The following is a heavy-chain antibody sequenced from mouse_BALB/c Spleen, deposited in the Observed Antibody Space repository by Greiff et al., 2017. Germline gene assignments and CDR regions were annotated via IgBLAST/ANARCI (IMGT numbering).Heavy chain of an antibody. CDR1: GFTFSSYA. V-gene: IGHV5-9-4*01. CDR3: ARRWQLGLLYAMDY. D-gene: IGHD3-1*01. CDR2: ISSGGSYT. Sequence: EVMLVESGGGLVKPGGSLKLSCAASGFTFSSYAMSWVRQSPEKRLEWVAEISSGGSYTYYPDTVTGRFTISRDNAKNTLYLEMSSLRSEDTAMYYCARRWQLGLLYAMDYWGQGTSVTVSS. J-gene: IGHJ4*01.